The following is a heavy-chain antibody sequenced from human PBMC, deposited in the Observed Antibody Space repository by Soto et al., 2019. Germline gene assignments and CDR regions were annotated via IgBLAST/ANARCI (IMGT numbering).Heavy chain of an antibody. CDR1: GFTFSSYA. CDR2: ISGSGGST. CDR3: AKGLSDRYSGYDYFDY. V-gene: IGHV3-23*01. D-gene: IGHD5-12*01. Sequence: LRPSCAASGFTFSSYAMSWVRQAPGKGLEWVSAISGSGGSTYYADSVKGRFTISRDNSKNTLYLQMNSLRAEDTAVYYCAKGLSDRYSGYDYFDYWGQGTLVTVSS. J-gene: IGHJ4*02.